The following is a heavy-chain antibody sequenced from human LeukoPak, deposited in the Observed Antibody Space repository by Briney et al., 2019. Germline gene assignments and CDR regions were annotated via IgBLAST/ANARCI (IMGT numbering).Heavy chain of an antibody. CDR2: IYYSGST. CDR1: GGSISSGGYY. V-gene: IGHV4-31*03. J-gene: IGHJ4*02. CDR3: ARDFGDYYDSSGYFDY. Sequence: KPSETLSLTCTVSGGSISSGGYYWSWIRQHPGKGLEWIGYIYYSGSTYYNPSLKSRVTISVDTSKNQFSLKLSSVTAADTAVYYCARDFGDYYDSSGYFDYWGQGTLVTVSS. D-gene: IGHD3-22*01.